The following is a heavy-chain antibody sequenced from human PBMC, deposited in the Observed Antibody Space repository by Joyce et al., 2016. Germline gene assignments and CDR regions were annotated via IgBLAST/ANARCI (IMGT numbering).Heavy chain of an antibody. Sequence: QVQLQESGPGLVKPSQTLSLTCTVSGGSNNNDDYYWSWIRQHPDKGLECVGYIYYIGTTFYHPSLKSRVTISLGRSKNQFSLKLNSVTAADAAVYYCARGSGNTEFDLWGQGTLVTVSS. CDR3: ARGSGNTEFDL. V-gene: IGHV4-31*03. CDR2: IYYIGTT. D-gene: IGHD1-14*01. CDR1: GGSNNNDDYY. J-gene: IGHJ4*02.